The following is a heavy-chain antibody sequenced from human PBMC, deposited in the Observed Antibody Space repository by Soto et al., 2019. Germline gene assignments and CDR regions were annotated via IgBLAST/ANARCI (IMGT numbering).Heavy chain of an antibody. D-gene: IGHD6-6*01. Sequence: SGPTLVNPXQTLTLTCTFSGCALSTSGMCVSWIRQPPGKALEWLALIDWDDDKYYSTSLKTRLTISKDTSKNQVVLTMTNMDPVDTASYYCARGCIAARLFAYWGQGTLVTVSS. J-gene: IGHJ4*02. CDR3: ARGCIAARLFAY. V-gene: IGHV2-70*01. CDR2: IDWDDDK. CDR1: GCALSTSGMC.